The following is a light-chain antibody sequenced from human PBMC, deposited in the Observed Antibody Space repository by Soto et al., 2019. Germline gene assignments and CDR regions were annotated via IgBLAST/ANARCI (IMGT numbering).Light chain of an antibody. CDR2: GAS. CDR1: QSVSSSF. J-gene: IGKJ5*01. V-gene: IGKV3D-20*02. CDR3: QQRSNWPIT. Sequence: EIVLTQSPGTLSLSPGERATLSCRASQSVSSSFLAWYQQKPGQAPRLLIYGASSRATAIPDRFSGSGSGTDFTLTISSLEPEDFAVYYCQQRSNWPITFGQGTRLEIK.